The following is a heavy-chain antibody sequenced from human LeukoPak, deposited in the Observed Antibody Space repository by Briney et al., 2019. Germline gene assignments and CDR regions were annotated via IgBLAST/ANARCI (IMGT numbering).Heavy chain of an antibody. J-gene: IGHJ4*02. CDR3: ASWGDYYDSSGYPDY. D-gene: IGHD3-22*01. CDR1: GGSISSSDW. Sequence: SETLSLTCAVSGGSISSSDWWSWVRQPPGKGLEWIGEIYHSGSTNYNPSLKSRVTISVDASKNQFSLRLSSVTAADTAVYYCASWGDYYDSSGYPDYWGQGTLVTVSS. CDR2: IYHSGST. V-gene: IGHV4-4*02.